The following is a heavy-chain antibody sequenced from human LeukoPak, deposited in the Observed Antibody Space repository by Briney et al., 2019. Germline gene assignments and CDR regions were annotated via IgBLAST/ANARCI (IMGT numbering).Heavy chain of an antibody. CDR2: IYTSGST. CDR3: ARGNTLSSGGSCSTNIDY. Sequence: SETLSLTCTVSGGSISSYYWSWIRQPPGQGLECIGRIYTSGSTSYNPSLKSRVTMSVDTSKNQFSLKLSSVTAADTAVYYCARGNTLSSGGSCSTNIDYWGQGTLVTVSS. V-gene: IGHV4-4*07. J-gene: IGHJ4*02. D-gene: IGHD2-15*01. CDR1: GGSISSYY.